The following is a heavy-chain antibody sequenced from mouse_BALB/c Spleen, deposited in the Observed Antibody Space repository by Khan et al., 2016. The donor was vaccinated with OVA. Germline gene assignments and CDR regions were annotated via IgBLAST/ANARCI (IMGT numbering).Heavy chain of an antibody. V-gene: IGHV3-2*02. CDR1: GYSITSDYA. J-gene: IGHJ2*01. CDR3: ARIYGGDFDY. CDR2: ISYSGNT. D-gene: IGHD1-1*01. Sequence: EVKLLESGPGLVKPSQSLSLTCTVTGYSITSDYAWNWIRQFPGNQLEWMGYISYSGNTKYNPSLKSRISITRDTSKNQFFLQLNSVTIEDTATYYCARIYGGDFDYWGQGTTLTVSA.